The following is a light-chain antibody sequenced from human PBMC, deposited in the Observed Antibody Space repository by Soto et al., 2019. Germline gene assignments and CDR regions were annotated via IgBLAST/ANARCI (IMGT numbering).Light chain of an antibody. CDR1: SSDIGGYKH. J-gene: IGLJ1*01. CDR2: EVS. V-gene: IGLV2-14*01. CDR3: SSYTTSSTRV. Sequence: QSALTQPASVSGSPGQSITISCTGTSSDIGGYKHVSWYQQHPGKAPKLMIYEVSNRPSGVSNRFSGSKSGNTASLTISGLQAEDEADYYCSSYTTSSTRVFGTGTKVT.